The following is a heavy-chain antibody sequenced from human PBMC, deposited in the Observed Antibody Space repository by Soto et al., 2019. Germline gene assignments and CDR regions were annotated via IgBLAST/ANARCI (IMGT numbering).Heavy chain of an antibody. CDR2: INPNSGGT. CDR3: ARAEGRDSSGWNNHKFDY. Sequence: ASVKVSCKASGYTFTGYYMHWVRQAPGQGLEWMGWINPNSGGTNYAQKFQGWVTMTRDTSISTAYMELSRLRSDDTAVYYCARAEGRDSSGWNNHKFDYWGQGTLVTVSS. J-gene: IGHJ4*02. D-gene: IGHD6-19*01. CDR1: GYTFTGYY. V-gene: IGHV1-2*04.